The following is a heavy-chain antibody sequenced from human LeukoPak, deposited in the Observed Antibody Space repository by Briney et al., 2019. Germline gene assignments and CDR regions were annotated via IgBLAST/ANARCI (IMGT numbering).Heavy chain of an antibody. V-gene: IGHV4-34*01. D-gene: IGHD3-3*01. Sequence: SETLSLTCAVYGGSFNGYYWSWIRQPPGKGREWIGEINQSGSTNNNPSLKSRITKSVDTSKNQFSLRMSYVTAADTAVYYCASANDDGLWSGYYWDWGQGTLVTVSS. CDR1: GGSFNGYY. CDR2: INQSGST. CDR3: ASANDDGLWSGYYWD. J-gene: IGHJ4*02.